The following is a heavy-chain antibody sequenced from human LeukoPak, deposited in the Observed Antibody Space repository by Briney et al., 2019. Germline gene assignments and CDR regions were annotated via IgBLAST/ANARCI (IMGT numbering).Heavy chain of an antibody. CDR2: IYTSGST. D-gene: IGHD2-2*01. Sequence: SETLSLTRTLSGGSISSYYWSWSRQPAGKGLEWIGRIYTSGSTNYNPTLKSRVTMSVDTSKNQFSLKLSSVTAADTAVYYCARDIVVDTNTYYYYYCMDVWGKGTTVTVSS. CDR3: ARDIVVDTNTYYYYYCMDV. CDR1: GGSISSYY. V-gene: IGHV4-4*07. J-gene: IGHJ6*03.